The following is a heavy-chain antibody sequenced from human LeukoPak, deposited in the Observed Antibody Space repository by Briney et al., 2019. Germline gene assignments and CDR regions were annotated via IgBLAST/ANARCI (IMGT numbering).Heavy chain of an antibody. CDR3: GRVIAGAIDY. CDR2: INLDGSER. CDR1: GFTFSGHS. D-gene: IGHD6-13*01. Sequence: HPGGSLRLSCAASGFTFSGHSMTWVRQAPGKGLEGVANINLDGSERFYVDFVKGRFTISRDNADNSMYLQMNSLRAEDTAVYYCGRVIAGAIDYWGQGTLVTVSS. J-gene: IGHJ4*02. V-gene: IGHV3-7*01.